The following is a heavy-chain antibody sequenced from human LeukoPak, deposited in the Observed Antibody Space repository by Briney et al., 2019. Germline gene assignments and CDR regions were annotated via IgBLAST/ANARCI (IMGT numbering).Heavy chain of an antibody. CDR1: GFTFSNHW. J-gene: IGHJ4*01. D-gene: IGHD3-22*01. CDR2: TDGGGSST. Sequence: GGPLRLSCAASGFTFSNHWMHWVRQVPGKGPVWVSRTDGGGSSTSYADSVKGRFSISRDNGKSTLYLQMNSLRVEDTAVYFCARGPGSSGGAYVGDYWGHGTLVTVSS. V-gene: IGHV3-74*01. CDR3: ARGPGSSGGAYVGDY.